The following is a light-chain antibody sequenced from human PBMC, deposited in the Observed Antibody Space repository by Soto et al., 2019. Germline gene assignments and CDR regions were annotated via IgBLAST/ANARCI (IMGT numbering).Light chain of an antibody. V-gene: IGLV2-23*01. CDR2: EGS. Sequence: QSVLTQPASVSGSPGQSITISCTGTRSDVGSYNLVSWYQQHPGKAPKLMIYEGSKRPSGVSNRFSGSKSGNTASLTISGLQAEDEADYYCCSYAGSDVVFGGGTKLTVL. CDR3: CSYAGSDVV. J-gene: IGLJ2*01. CDR1: RSDVGSYNL.